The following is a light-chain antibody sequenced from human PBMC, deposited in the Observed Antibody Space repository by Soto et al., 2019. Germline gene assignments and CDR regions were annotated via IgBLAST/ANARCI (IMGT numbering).Light chain of an antibody. J-gene: IGLJ2*01. CDR1: RSNIGNSY. CDR3: GTGDTGLSDVV. Sequence: QAVVTQPPSVSAAPGEKVTIPCSGSRSNIGNSYVFWYQQFPGTAPKLLIYDNNNRPSGIPARFSGSKSGTSATLGITGLQTGDEAGYYCGTGDTGLSDVVFGGGTKVTVL. CDR2: DNN. V-gene: IGLV1-51*01.